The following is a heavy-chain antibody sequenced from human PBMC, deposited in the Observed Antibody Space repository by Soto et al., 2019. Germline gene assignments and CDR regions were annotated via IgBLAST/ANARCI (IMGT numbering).Heavy chain of an antibody. CDR3: EKKGGGGWGFAY. V-gene: IGHV3-23*01. Sequence: PGGSLRLSCTASGFNFSTYAMNWVRQAPGKGLEWVSGISGSGDSTYYADSVKGRFTVSRDNSKNTLYLQMNSLRAEDTAVFYWEKKGGGGWGFAYGGKGTLVPVSP. CDR1: GFNFSTYA. D-gene: IGHD6-19*01. CDR2: ISGSGDST. J-gene: IGHJ4*02.